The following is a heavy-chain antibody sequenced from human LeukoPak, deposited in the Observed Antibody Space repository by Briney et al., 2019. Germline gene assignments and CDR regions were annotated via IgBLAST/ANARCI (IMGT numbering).Heavy chain of an antibody. D-gene: IGHD3-9*01. CDR1: GYTFTSYG. J-gene: IGHJ4*02. CDR2: ISAYNGNT. V-gene: IGHV1-18*04. Sequence: ASVKVSCKASGYTFTSYGISWVRQAPGQGLEWMGWISAYNGNTNYAQKLQDRVTMTTDTSTSTAYMELRSLRSDDTAVYYCARRYYDILTGYYDYWGQGTLVTVSS. CDR3: ARRYYDILTGYYDY.